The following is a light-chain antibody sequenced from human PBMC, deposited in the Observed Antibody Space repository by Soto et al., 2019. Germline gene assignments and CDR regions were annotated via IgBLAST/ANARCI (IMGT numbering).Light chain of an antibody. CDR2: WAS. V-gene: IGKV4-1*01. CDR1: QSVLYSSNNKNY. Sequence: DIVMTQSPDSLAVSLGERATINCKSSQSVLYSSNNKNYLGWYQQKPGKTPKLLIYWASTRDSGVPDRFSGSGFGTDVTLTISSLQAEDVAVYYFQQYYSPPYTFGQGTRLEIK. J-gene: IGKJ2*01. CDR3: QQYYSPPYT.